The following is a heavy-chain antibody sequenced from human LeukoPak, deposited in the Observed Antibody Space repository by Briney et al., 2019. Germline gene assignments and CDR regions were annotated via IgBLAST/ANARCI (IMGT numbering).Heavy chain of an antibody. D-gene: IGHD2-21*02. J-gene: IGHJ4*02. V-gene: IGHV3-74*01. CDR3: ARGSLYCGGDCSKFDY. CDR1: GFTFSSYW. CDR2: INSDGSST. Sequence: GGSLRLSCAASGFTFSSYWMHWVRQAPGKGLAWVSRINSDGSSTSYADSVKGRFTISRDNAKNTLYLQMNSLRAEDTAVYYCARGSLYCGGDCSKFDYWGQGTLVTVSS.